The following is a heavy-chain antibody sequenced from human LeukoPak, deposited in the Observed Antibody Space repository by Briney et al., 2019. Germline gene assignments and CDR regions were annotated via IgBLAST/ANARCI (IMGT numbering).Heavy chain of an antibody. CDR1: GSTFTRYY. J-gene: IGHJ4*02. D-gene: IGHD6-13*01. CDR2: INPSSGST. V-gene: IGHV1-46*01. CDR3: ARTYSSSWSYCDS. Sequence: GASVKVSCKASGSTFTRYYIHLVRQAPGQGLDWMGMINPSSGSTRFAQMFQDRVTMTRDTSTSAVYMELSSLTSEDTAMYYCARTYSSSWSYCDSWGQGTLVTVSS.